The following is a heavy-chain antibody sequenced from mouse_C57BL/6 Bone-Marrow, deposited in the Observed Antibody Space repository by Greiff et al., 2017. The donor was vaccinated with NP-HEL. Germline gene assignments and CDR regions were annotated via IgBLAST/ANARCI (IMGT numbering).Heavy chain of an antibody. V-gene: IGHV5-4*03. D-gene: IGHD2-10*02. CDR3: ARVWFPYYFDY. Sequence: EVNVVESGGGLVKPGGSLKLSCAASGFTFSSYAMSWVRQTPEKRLEWVATISDGGSYTYYPDHVKGRFTISRDNAKNNLYLQMSHLKSEDTAMYYCARVWFPYYFDYWGQGTTLTVSS. CDR1: GFTFSSYA. CDR2: ISDGGSYT. J-gene: IGHJ2*01.